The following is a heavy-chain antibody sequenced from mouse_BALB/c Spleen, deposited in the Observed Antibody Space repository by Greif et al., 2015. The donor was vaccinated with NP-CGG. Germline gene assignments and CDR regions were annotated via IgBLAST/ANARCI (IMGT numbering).Heavy chain of an antibody. CDR2: ISSGGSYT. Sequence: VQLKESGGGLVKPGGSLKLSCAASGFTFSSYTMSWVRQTPEKRLEWVATISSGGSYTYYPDGVKGRFTISRDNAKNTLYLQMSSLKSEDTAMYYCTRGRGNYDFDYWGQGTTLTVSS. V-gene: IGHV5-6-4*01. D-gene: IGHD2-1*01. J-gene: IGHJ2*01. CDR1: GFTFSSYT. CDR3: TRGRGNYDFDY.